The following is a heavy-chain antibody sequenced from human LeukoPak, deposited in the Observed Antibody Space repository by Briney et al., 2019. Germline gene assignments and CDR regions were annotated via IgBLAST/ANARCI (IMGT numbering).Heavy chain of an antibody. CDR1: GFTFSSYG. Sequence: QSGGSLRLSCAASGFTFSSYGMHWVRQAPGKGLEWVAVISYDGSNKYYADSVKGRFTISRDNSKNTLYLQMNSLRAEDTAVYYCAKDNLLWQWLWKGEYFDYWGQGTLVTVSS. CDR2: ISYDGSNK. V-gene: IGHV3-30*18. D-gene: IGHD6-19*01. CDR3: AKDNLLWQWLWKGEYFDY. J-gene: IGHJ4*02.